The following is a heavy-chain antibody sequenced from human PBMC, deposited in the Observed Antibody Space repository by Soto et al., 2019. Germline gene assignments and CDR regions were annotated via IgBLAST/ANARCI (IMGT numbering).Heavy chain of an antibody. Sequence: ASVKVSCKASGYTFTNYAINWVRQAPGQGLEWMGWINAGNGNTKYSQRFQGRVTITRDTSASTTYMELSSLKSEDTAVYYCARGIWSASLRPYYFDSWGQGTLVTVSS. V-gene: IGHV1-3*01. CDR1: GYTFTNYA. J-gene: IGHJ4*02. CDR3: ARGIWSASLRPYYFDS. CDR2: INAGNGNT. D-gene: IGHD3-3*01.